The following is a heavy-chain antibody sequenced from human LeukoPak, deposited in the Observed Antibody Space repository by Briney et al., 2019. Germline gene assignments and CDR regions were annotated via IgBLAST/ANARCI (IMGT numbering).Heavy chain of an antibody. D-gene: IGHD3-9*01. J-gene: IGHJ5*02. CDR3: ARRKLPLTGSTGFDYLDP. CDR1: GDTFIKFP. V-gene: IGHV1-69*02. CDR2: IIPILNIT. Sequence: GSSVKVSCKASGDTFIKFPINWVRQAPGQGLDWMGRIIPILNITTYAQKFQGRVTITADQSSSTAFLEMTSLRSDDTAVYYCARRKLPLTGSTGFDYLDPWGQGTLVTVSS.